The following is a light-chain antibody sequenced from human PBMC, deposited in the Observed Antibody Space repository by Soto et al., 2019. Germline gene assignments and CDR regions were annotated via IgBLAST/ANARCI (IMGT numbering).Light chain of an antibody. CDR3: PQRANWPAT. J-gene: IGKJ5*01. CDR1: QSVRSY. CDR2: DAS. V-gene: IGKV3-11*01. Sequence: EIVLAQSPATLSLSPGERVTLTCRASQSVRSYLAWYQQKPGQAPRLLIYDASNRATGIPARFSCSGSGTDFTLNISSRAPEDFAGYYCPQRANWPATFGQGTRLEIK.